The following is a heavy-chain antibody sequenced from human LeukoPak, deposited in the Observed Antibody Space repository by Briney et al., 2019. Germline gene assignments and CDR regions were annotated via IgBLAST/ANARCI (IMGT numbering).Heavy chain of an antibody. J-gene: IGHJ4*02. CDR1: GFTVNTYD. D-gene: IGHD5/OR15-5a*01. V-gene: IGHV3-69-1*01. Sequence: TSGGSLRLSCAVSGFTVNTYDMHWVRQAPGEGPEWIAYFGISGTIYYADSVRGRITISRDNAKNSRFLQMNSLRVDDTAIYYCAGFGVYPYWGQGTPVTVSS. CDR2: FGISGTI. CDR3: AGFGVYPY.